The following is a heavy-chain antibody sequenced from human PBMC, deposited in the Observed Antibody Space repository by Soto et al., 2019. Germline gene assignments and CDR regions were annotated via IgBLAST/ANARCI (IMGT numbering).Heavy chain of an antibody. V-gene: IGHV1-69*13. Sequence: SVKVSFKASGGTFSSYAISWVRQAPGQGLEWMGGIIPIFGTANYAQKFQGRVTITADESTSTAYMELSSLRSEDTAVYYCARRSDYYGSGSYPPQGPSYGMDVWGQGTTVTVSS. CDR1: GGTFSSYA. D-gene: IGHD3-10*01. CDR3: ARRSDYYGSGSYPPQGPSYGMDV. J-gene: IGHJ6*02. CDR2: IIPIFGTA.